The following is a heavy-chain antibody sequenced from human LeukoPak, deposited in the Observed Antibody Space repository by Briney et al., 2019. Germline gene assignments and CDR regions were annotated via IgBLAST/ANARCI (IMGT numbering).Heavy chain of an antibody. V-gene: IGHV1-69*04. J-gene: IGHJ3*02. Sequence: GSSVKVSCKASGGTFSSYAISWVRQAPGQGLEWMGRIIPILGIANYAQKFQGRVTITADKSTSTAYMELSSLRSEDTAVYYCARGPFTMIVVGPIDIWGQGTMVTVSS. CDR3: ARGPFTMIVVGPIDI. D-gene: IGHD3-22*01. CDR2: IIPILGIA. CDR1: GGTFSSYA.